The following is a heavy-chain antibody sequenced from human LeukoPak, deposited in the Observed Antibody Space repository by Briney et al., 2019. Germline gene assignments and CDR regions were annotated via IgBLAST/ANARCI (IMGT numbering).Heavy chain of an antibody. V-gene: IGHV3-23*01. CDR3: AKDPPYYYDSSGYYDDY. CDR1: GFTFSSYA. J-gene: IGHJ4*02. CDR2: ISGSGGST. Sequence: GGSLRLSCAASGFTFSSYAMSWVRQAPGKGLEWVSAISGSGGSTYYADSVKGRFTISRDNSKNTLYLQMNSLRAEGTAVYYCAKDPPYYYDSSGYYDDYWGQGTLVTVSS. D-gene: IGHD3-22*01.